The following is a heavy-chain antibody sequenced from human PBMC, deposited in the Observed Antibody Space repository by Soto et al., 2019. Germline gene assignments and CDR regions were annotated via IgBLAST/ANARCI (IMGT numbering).Heavy chain of an antibody. CDR2: ISYSGNT. V-gene: IGHV4-39*01. CDR3: VRQGSGVDY. D-gene: IGHD2-15*01. CDR1: GGSVSSSSYY. Sequence: SETLSVTCAVSGGSVSSSSYYWGWIRQPPGKGLEWIGSISYSGNTYYNPSLKSRVTISVDTSKNQFSLRLSSVTAADTAVYYCVRQGSGVDYWGQGTLVTVSS. J-gene: IGHJ4*02.